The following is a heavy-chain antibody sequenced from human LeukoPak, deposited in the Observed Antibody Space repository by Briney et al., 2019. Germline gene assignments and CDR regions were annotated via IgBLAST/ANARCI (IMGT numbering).Heavy chain of an antibody. J-gene: IGHJ5*02. CDR3: ARDPIAVAGNGFDP. V-gene: IGHV4-59*01. D-gene: IGHD6-19*01. Sequence: SETLSLTCTVSGGSISSYYWSWIRQPPGKGLEWIGYIYYSGSTNYNPSLKSRVTISVDKSKNQFSLKLSSVTAADTAVYYCARDPIAVAGNGFDPWGQGTLVTVSS. CDR1: GGSISSYY. CDR2: IYYSGST.